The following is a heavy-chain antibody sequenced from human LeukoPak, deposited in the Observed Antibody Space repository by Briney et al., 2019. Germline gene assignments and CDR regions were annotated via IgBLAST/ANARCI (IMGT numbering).Heavy chain of an antibody. D-gene: IGHD6-13*01. CDR2: IKSSKDGGTT. V-gene: IGHV3-15*01. CDR1: GFTFSIAW. CDR3: TTLDLASGAP. Sequence: GGSLRLSCEASGFTFSIAWMTWVRQAPGKGLEWVGRIKSSKDGGTTDYAAPVKGRFSISRDDSRNTLFLQMNNLKSEDTAVYSCTTLDLASGAPWGQGTLVTVS. J-gene: IGHJ5*02.